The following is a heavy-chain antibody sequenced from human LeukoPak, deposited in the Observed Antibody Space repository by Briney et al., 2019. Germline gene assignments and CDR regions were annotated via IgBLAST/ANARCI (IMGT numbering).Heavy chain of an antibody. Sequence: RPGGSLRLSCAASGFTFDDYGMSWVRQAPGKGLEWVSGIHWNGGSTGYADSVKGRFTISRDNAKNSLYLQMNSLRAEDTALYFCAKAEESSTYYDFWSGYSVFDQWGQGTLVTVSS. CDR3: AKAEESSTYYDFWSGYSVFDQ. CDR2: IHWNGGST. J-gene: IGHJ4*02. CDR1: GFTFDDYG. D-gene: IGHD3-3*01. V-gene: IGHV3-20*04.